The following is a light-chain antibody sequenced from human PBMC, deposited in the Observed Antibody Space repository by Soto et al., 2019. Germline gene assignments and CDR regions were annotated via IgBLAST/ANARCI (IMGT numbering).Light chain of an antibody. CDR1: SSDVGGYNY. J-gene: IGLJ2*01. Sequence: QSALTQPPSASGSPGQSVTISCTGTSSDVGGYNYVSWYQQYPGKAPKLMIYEVSKRPSGVPDRFSGSKSGNTASLTVSGLQAEDEADYYCSSYAGGNNLVFGGGTQLTVL. CDR2: EVS. CDR3: SSYAGGNNLV. V-gene: IGLV2-8*01.